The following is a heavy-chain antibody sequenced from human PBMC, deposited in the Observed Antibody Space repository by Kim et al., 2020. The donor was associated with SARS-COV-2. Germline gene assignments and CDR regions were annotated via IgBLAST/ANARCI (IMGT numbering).Heavy chain of an antibody. D-gene: IGHD3-22*01. CDR2: TGNP. V-gene: IGHV7-4-1*02. Sequence: TGNPTYAQGFTGRFVFSLDTSVSTAYLQISSLKAEDTAVYYCARGLILDYWGQGTLVTVSS. CDR3: ARGLILDY. J-gene: IGHJ4*02.